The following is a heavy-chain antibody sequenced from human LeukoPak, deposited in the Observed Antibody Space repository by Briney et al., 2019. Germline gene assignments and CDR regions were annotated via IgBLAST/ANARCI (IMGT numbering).Heavy chain of an antibody. J-gene: IGHJ5*02. Sequence: GGSLRLSCAASGFTFSTYSMNWVRQAPGKGLEWVSFISSSSYTYYTDSVKGRFTISRDNAKNSLYLQMNSLRAEDTAVYYCARDRASHTAPPFDPWGQGTLVTVSS. CDR3: ARDRASHTAPPFDP. V-gene: IGHV3-21*01. CDR1: GFTFSTYS. CDR2: ISSSSYT.